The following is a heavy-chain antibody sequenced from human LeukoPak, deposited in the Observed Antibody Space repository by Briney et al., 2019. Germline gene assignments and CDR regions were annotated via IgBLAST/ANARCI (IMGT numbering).Heavy chain of an antibody. V-gene: IGHV3-21*01. D-gene: IGHD2-2*01. J-gene: IGHJ5*02. CDR1: GFTFSTYG. CDR3: ARDGSGVVPAAILAWFDP. CDR2: ISSSSSYI. Sequence: GGSLRLSCAASGFTFSTYGMTWVRQAPGKGLEWVSSISSSSSYIYYADSVKGRFTISRDNAKNSLYLQMNSLRAEDTAVYYCARDGSGVVPAAILAWFDPWGQGTLVTVSS.